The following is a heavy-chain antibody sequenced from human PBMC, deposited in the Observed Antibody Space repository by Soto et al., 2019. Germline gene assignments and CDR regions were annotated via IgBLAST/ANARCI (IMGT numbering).Heavy chain of an antibody. V-gene: IGHV3-23*01. D-gene: IGHD3-9*01. J-gene: IGHJ4*02. CDR2: ISGSGGST. CDR1: GFTFSSYA. CDR3: ARNHFDWLTYYYFDY. Sequence: GGSLRLSCAAPGFTFSSYAMSWVRQAPGKGLEWVSAISGSGGSTYYADSVKGRFTISRDNSKNTLYLQMNSLRAEDTAVYYCARNHFDWLTYYYFDYWGQGTLVTVSS.